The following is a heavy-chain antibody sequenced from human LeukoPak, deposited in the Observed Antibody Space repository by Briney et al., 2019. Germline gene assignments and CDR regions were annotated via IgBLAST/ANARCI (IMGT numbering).Heavy chain of an antibody. V-gene: IGHV3-30*04. CDR3: AKYYYDSSGYYYPGDY. D-gene: IGHD3-22*01. J-gene: IGHJ4*02. CDR2: ISYDGSNK. CDR1: GFTFSSYA. Sequence: PGGSLRLSCAASGFTFSSYAMHWVRQAPGKGLEWVAVISYDGSNKYYADSVKGRFTISRDNAKNSLYLQMNSLRAEDTAVYYCAKYYYDSSGYYYPGDYWGQGTLVTVSS.